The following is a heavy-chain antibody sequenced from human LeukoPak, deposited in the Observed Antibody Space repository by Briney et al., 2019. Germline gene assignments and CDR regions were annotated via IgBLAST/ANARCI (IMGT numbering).Heavy chain of an antibody. Sequence: GASVKVSCKVSGYTLTGLSLHWVRQAPGKGLEWMGGLDPEDGEMIYSQKFQGRVTMTEYTSTDIAYMEMSSLRSEDTAVYYCATGRTKWDLLNYWGQGTLVTVSS. V-gene: IGHV1-24*01. J-gene: IGHJ4*02. CDR2: LDPEDGEM. CDR3: ATGRTKWDLLNY. D-gene: IGHD1-26*01. CDR1: GYTLTGLS.